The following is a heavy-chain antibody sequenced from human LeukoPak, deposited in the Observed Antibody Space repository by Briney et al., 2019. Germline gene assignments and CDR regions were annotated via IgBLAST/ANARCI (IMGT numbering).Heavy chain of an antibody. CDR1: GLTFSSSA. CDR3: AKAVPYSYGYFDS. D-gene: IGHD5-18*01. J-gene: IGHJ4*02. Sequence: GGSLRLSCAASGLTFSSSAMGWVRQPPGKGLEWVSSLSSSGGSTYYADSVKGRFTISRDNSKNTLSLQMNSLRAEDTAVYYCAKAVPYSYGYFDSWGQGILVTLSS. V-gene: IGHV3-23*01. CDR2: LSSSGGST.